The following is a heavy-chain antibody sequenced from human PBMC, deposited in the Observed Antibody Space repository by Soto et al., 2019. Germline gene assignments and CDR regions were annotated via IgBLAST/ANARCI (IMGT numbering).Heavy chain of an antibody. J-gene: IGHJ4*02. Sequence: SETLSLTCTVSGGSISSGGYYWSWIRQHPGKGLEWIGYIYYSGSTYYNPSLKSRVTISVDTSKNQFSLKLSSVTAADTAVYYCARAEMDLGDFDYWGQGTLVTVSS. CDR1: GGSISSGGYY. CDR3: ARAEMDLGDFDY. CDR2: IYYSGST. V-gene: IGHV4-31*03. D-gene: IGHD3-16*01.